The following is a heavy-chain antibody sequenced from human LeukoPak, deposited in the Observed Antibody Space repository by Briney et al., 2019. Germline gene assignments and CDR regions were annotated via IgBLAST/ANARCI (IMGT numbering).Heavy chain of an antibody. CDR3: AKDMSAAAGLEVDY. CDR1: GFTFSSYS. CDR2: ISWDGGST. D-gene: IGHD6-13*01. J-gene: IGHJ4*02. Sequence: GGSLRLSCAASGFTFSSYSMMWVRQAPGKGLEWVSLISWDGGSTYYADSVKGRFTISRDNSKNSLYLQMNSLRTEDTALYYCAKDMSAAAGLEVDYWGQGTLVTVSS. V-gene: IGHV3-43*01.